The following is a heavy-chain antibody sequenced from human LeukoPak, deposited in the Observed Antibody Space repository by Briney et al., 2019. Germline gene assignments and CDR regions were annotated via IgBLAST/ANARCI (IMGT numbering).Heavy chain of an antibody. J-gene: IGHJ5*02. CDR2: IIPIFGTA. CDR3: ARGSVVPAATYYTWFDP. D-gene: IGHD2-2*01. V-gene: IGHV1-69*05. Sequence: SVKVSCKGSGGTFSSYAISWVRQAPGQGLEWMGGIIPIFGTANYAQKFQGRVTITTDESTSTAYVELSSLRSEDTAVYYCARGSVVPAATYYTWFDPWGQGTLVTVSS. CDR1: GGTFSSYA.